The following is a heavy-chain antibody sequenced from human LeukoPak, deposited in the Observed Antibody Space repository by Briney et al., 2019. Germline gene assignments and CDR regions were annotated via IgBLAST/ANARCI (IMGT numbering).Heavy chain of an antibody. D-gene: IGHD2-15*01. V-gene: IGHV1-69*01. CDR1: GGTFSSYA. CDR2: IIPIFGTA. J-gene: IGHJ6*03. Sequence: ASVKVSCKASGGTFSSYAISWVRQAPGQGLEWMGGIIPIFGTANYAQKFQGRVTITADESTSTAYMELSSLRSEDTAVYYCARVRVQAGDIYYYMDVWGKGTTVTVSS. CDR3: ARVRVQAGDIYYYMDV.